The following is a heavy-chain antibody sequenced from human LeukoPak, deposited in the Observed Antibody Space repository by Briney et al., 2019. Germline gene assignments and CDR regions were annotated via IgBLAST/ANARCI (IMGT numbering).Heavy chain of an antibody. CDR3: ARDEYRADAY. CDR2: ISYDGSNK. Sequence: GGSRRLSCATSGFTFSSYGMHWVRQAPGKGLEWVAVISYDGSNKYYADSVKGRFTISRDNSKNTLYLQMNSLRAEDTAVYYCARDEYRADAYWGRGTLVTVSS. CDR1: GFTFSSYG. V-gene: IGHV3-30*12. D-gene: IGHD2/OR15-2a*01. J-gene: IGHJ4*02.